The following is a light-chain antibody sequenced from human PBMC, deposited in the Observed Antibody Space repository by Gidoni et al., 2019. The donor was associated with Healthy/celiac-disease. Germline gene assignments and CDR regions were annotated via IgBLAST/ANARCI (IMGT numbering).Light chain of an antibody. J-gene: IGKJ2*01. CDR2: GAS. CDR1: QSVSSSY. Sequence: IVLTQSPGTLSLSPGERATLSCRASQSVSSSYLAWYQQKPGQAPRLLIYGASSRATGIPDRFGGSGSGTDFTLTISRLEPEDFAVYYCQQYGSSPLYTFGQGTKLEIK. V-gene: IGKV3-20*01. CDR3: QQYGSSPLYT.